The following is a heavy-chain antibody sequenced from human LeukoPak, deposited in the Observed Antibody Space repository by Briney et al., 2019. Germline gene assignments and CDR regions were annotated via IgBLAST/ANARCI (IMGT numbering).Heavy chain of an antibody. CDR1: GYTFTGYY. J-gene: IGHJ4*02. D-gene: IGHD5-18*01. CDR3: ARGDVDTAMVTPDY. V-gene: IGHV1-2*02. CDR2: INPNSGGT. Sequence: GASVKVSCKASGYTFTGYYMHWVRQAPGQGLEWMGWINPNSGGTNNEQKFQGRVTMTRDTSISTAHMELSRLRFDDTAVYYCARGDVDTAMVTPDYWGQGTLVTVSS.